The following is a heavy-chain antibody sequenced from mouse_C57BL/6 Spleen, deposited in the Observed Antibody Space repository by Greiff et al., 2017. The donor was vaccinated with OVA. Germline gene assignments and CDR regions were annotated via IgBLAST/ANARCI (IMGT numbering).Heavy chain of an antibody. D-gene: IGHD2-4*01. J-gene: IGHJ4*01. V-gene: IGHV1-64*01. CDR2: IHPNSGST. CDR1: GYTFTSYW. Sequence: QVQLKQPGAELVKPGASVKLSCKASGYTFTSYWMHWVKQRPGQGLEWIGMIHPNSGSTNYNEKFKSKATLTVDKSSSTAYMQLSSLTSEDSAVYYCARHGDYDGAMDYWGQGTSVTVSS. CDR3: ARHGDYDGAMDY.